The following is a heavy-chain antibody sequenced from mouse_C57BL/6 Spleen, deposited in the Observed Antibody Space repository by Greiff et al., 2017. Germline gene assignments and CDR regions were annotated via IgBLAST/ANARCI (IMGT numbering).Heavy chain of an antibody. CDR2: IYWDDDK. D-gene: IGHD1-1*01. V-gene: IGHV8-12*01. J-gene: IGHJ1*03. CDR3: ARGDYGSSYWYFDV. Sequence: QVTLQVSGPGILQSSQTLSLTCSFSGFSLSTSGMGVSWIRQPSGKGLEWLAHIYWDDDKRYNPSLKSRLTISKDTSRNHVFLKNTSVDTADTATYYCARGDYGSSYWYFDVWGTGTTVTVSS. CDR1: GFSLSTSGMG.